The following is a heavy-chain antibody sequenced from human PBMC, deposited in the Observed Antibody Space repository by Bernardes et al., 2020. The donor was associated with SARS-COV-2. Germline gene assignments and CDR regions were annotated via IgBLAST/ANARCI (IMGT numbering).Heavy chain of an antibody. D-gene: IGHD2-15*01. J-gene: IGHJ6*02. V-gene: IGHV3-30-3*01. CDR3: ASTGVVAATDTHFYYYYGMDV. Sequence: GGSLRLSRAASGFTFSSYAMHWVRQAPGKGLEWVAVISYDGSNKYYADSVKGRFTISRDNSKNTLYLQMNSLRAEDTAVYYCASTGVVAATDTHFYYYYGMDVWGQGTTVTVSS. CDR2: ISYDGSNK. CDR1: GFTFSSYA.